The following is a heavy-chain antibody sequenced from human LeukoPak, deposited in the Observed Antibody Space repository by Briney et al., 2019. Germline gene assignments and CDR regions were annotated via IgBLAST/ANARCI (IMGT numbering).Heavy chain of an antibody. CDR1: GYTFTGYY. J-gene: IGHJ4*02. D-gene: IGHD6-6*01. V-gene: IGHV1-2*02. Sequence: ASVKVSCKASGYTFTGYYMHWVRQAPGQGLEWMGWINPNSGGTNYAQEFQGRVTMTRDTSISTAYMELSRLRSDDTAVYYCARVPSSSSYFDYWGQGTLVTVSS. CDR3: ARVPSSSSYFDY. CDR2: INPNSGGT.